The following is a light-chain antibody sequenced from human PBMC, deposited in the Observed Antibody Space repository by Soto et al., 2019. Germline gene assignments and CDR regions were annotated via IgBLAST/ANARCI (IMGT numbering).Light chain of an antibody. CDR2: DAS. Sequence: EIVLTQSPGTLSLSPGERATLSCRASQSVSTFLAWYQHKPGQAPRLLIYDASNRATGIPDRFRGSGSGTDFTLTISSLEPEDFAVYYCQHRMNWPLTFGQGTRLEIK. J-gene: IGKJ5*01. CDR3: QHRMNWPLT. V-gene: IGKV3-11*01. CDR1: QSVSTF.